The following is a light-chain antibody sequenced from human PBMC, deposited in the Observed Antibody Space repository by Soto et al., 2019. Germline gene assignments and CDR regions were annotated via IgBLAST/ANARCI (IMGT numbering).Light chain of an antibody. CDR1: SDSVSTSYD. CDR2: STN. Sequence: QTVVTQEPSLSVSPGGTVTLTCGLSSDSVSTSYDPSWYQQTPGQAPRTLIYSTNTRSSRVPDRFSGSILGNKAALTITGAQAYDEYDYYYELYMGSGIWVFGGGTQVTVL. J-gene: IGLJ3*02. CDR3: ELYMGSGIWV. V-gene: IGLV8-61*01.